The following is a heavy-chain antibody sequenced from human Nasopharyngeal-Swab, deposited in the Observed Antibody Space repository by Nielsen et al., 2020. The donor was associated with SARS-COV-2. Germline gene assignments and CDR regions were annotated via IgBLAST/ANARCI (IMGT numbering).Heavy chain of an antibody. D-gene: IGHD6-19*01. CDR2: SSTNTGNP. V-gene: IGHV7-4-1*02. J-gene: IGHJ4*02. CDR3: ARFTRERPRAGFDY. Sequence: WVRQAPGQGLEWMGWSSTNTGNPTYAQGFTGRFVFSLDTTVSTAYLQISSLKAEDTAVYFCARFTRERPRAGFDYWGQGTLVTVSS.